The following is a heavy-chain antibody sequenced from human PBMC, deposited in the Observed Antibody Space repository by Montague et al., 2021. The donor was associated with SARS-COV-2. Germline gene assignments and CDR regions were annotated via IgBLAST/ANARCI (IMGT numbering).Heavy chain of an antibody. CDR1: TDSFRGYY. CDR3: ARGADYDFWSGFLRYKWFGP. Sequence: SETLSLTCAVYTDSFRGYYLSWIRQSPGKRLEWIGEITHSGSTNHNQSLQSRVTISVDKSKKQVSLKLRSLTAADTAVYYCARGADYDFWSGFLRYKWFGPWGQGTPVIVSS. V-gene: IGHV4-34*01. J-gene: IGHJ5*02. CDR2: ITHSGST. D-gene: IGHD3-3*01.